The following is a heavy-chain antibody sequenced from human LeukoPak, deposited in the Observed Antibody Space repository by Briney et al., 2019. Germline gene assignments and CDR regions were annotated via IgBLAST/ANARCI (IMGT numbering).Heavy chain of an antibody. CDR1: GFTFSSYE. CDR2: ISSSGSTI. Sequence: PGGSLRLSCAASGFTFSSYEMNWVRQAPGKGLEWVSYISSSGSTIYYADSVKGRFTISRDNAKNSLYLQMNSLRAEDTAVYYCARDLNYYESSGYSLGTINFDYWGQGTLVTVSS. CDR3: ARDLNYYESSGYSLGTINFDY. J-gene: IGHJ4*02. D-gene: IGHD3-22*01. V-gene: IGHV3-48*03.